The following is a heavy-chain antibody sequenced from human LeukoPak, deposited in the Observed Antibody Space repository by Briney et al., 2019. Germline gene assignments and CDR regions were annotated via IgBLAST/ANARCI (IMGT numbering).Heavy chain of an antibody. CDR3: ARAGGVDTAMDANFDY. Sequence: PSETLSLTCTVSGVSISSYYWSWIRQPPGKGLEWVGYIYYNGGTNYNPSLRSRVTISVDTSKNHFSLRLGPVTAADTAMYYCARAGGVDTAMDANFDYWGQGTLVTVSS. CDR1: GVSISSYY. D-gene: IGHD5-18*01. CDR2: IYYNGGT. V-gene: IGHV4-59*01. J-gene: IGHJ4*02.